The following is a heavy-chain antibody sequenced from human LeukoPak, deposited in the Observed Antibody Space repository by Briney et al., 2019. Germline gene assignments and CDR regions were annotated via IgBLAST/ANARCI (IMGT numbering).Heavy chain of an antibody. J-gene: IGHJ4*02. D-gene: IGHD3-10*01. CDR2: ISSSGSTI. V-gene: IGHV3-48*03. Sequence: PGGSLRLSCAASGFTFSSYEMNWVRQAPGKGLEWVSYISSSGSTIYYADSVKGRFTISRDNSKNTLYLQMNSLRAEDTAVYYCAGTLWFGELLPDDYWGQGTLVTVSS. CDR1: GFTFSSYE. CDR3: AGTLWFGELLPDDY.